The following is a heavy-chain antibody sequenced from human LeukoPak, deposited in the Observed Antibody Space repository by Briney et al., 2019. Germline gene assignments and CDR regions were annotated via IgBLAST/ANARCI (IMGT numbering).Heavy chain of an antibody. Sequence: GSLRLSCATSGFSFSSYNMNWVRQAPGKGLEWVSSISSSSSYTYFADSVKGRFTISRDNAKNSLFLQMNSLRAEDAAVYYCAGGGTYYGSLDYWGQGTLVTVSS. D-gene: IGHD1-26*01. CDR3: AGGGTYYGSLDY. V-gene: IGHV3-21*01. CDR2: ISSSSSYT. J-gene: IGHJ4*02. CDR1: GFSFSSYN.